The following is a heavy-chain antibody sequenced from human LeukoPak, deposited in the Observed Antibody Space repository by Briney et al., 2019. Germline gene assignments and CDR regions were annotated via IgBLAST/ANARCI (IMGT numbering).Heavy chain of an antibody. CDR1: GGSISSYD. D-gene: IGHD6-19*01. CDR2: IDYSGST. CDR3: ARRIAVAGPFDY. V-gene: IGHV4-59*08. Sequence: PSETLSLTCTVSGGSISSYDWSWIRQPPGQGLGWIGYIDYSGSTNYNPTLKSRVIISVDTSKNQFSLKLSSVTAADTAVYYCARRIAVAGPFDYWGQGTLVTVSS. J-gene: IGHJ4*02.